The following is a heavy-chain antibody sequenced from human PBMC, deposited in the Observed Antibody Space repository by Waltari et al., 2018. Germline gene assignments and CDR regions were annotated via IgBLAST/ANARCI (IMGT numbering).Heavy chain of an antibody. Sequence: QVQLQQWGAGLLKPSETLSLTCAVYGGSFSGYYWSWIRQPPGKGLEWIGEINHSGSTNYNPSLKIRVTISVDTSKNQFSLKLSSVTAADTAVYYCARSFRYYDFWSGYYKGLDYWGQGTLVTVSS. CDR3: ARSFRYYDFWSGYYKGLDY. D-gene: IGHD3-3*01. CDR1: GGSFSGYY. J-gene: IGHJ4*02. V-gene: IGHV4-34*01. CDR2: INHSGST.